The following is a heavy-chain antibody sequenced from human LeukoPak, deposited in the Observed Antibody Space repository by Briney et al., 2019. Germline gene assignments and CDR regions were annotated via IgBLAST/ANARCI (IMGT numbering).Heavy chain of an antibody. V-gene: IGHV4-59*01. D-gene: IGHD3-10*01. J-gene: IGHJ3*01. CDR2: ISYSGST. CDR3: ARGDKITMIRGVNLGAFDV. CDR1: GGSMTAYY. Sequence: SETLSLTCTVSGGSMTAYYWSWIRQPPGKRLEWSGYISYSGSTTYNPSLKSRVAISVDTSKNQFSLKLTSVTAADTAVYYCARGDKITMIRGVNLGAFDVWGQGKMVTVSS.